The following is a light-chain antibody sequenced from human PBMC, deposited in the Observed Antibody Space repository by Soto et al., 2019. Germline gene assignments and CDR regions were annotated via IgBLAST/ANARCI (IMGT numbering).Light chain of an antibody. Sequence: EIVLTQSPGTLSLSPGERVTLSCRASQSLSSSYLAWYQQKPGRAPRLLIYGASSRATGIPDRFSGSGSGTDFTLTITRLEPEDLAVYYCQQYDDSPITFGHGTRLEI. CDR2: GAS. J-gene: IGKJ5*01. V-gene: IGKV3-20*01. CDR3: QQYDDSPIT. CDR1: QSLSSSY.